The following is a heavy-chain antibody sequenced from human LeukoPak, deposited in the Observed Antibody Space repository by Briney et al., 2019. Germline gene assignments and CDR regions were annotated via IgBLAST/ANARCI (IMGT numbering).Heavy chain of an antibody. CDR1: GFTFSSFS. J-gene: IGHJ4*02. V-gene: IGHV3-21*01. CDR2: ISSGGDYK. CDR3: ARAKYSGSYHLDY. D-gene: IGHD1-26*01. Sequence: GGSLRLSCAASGFTFSSFSMNWVRQAPGKGLEWVSSISSGGDYKHYADSVKGRLTISRDNAKNSLYLQMNSLRAEDTAVYYCARAKYSGSYHLDYWGQGTLVTVSS.